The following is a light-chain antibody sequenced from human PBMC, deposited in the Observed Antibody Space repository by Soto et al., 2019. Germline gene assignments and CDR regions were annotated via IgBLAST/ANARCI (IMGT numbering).Light chain of an antibody. V-gene: IGKV3-20*01. CDR3: QPYGSSPYT. CDR2: GAS. Sequence: EMVLTQSPGTLSFSPGERATLSCRAIQSFSSSFLAWYQQKPGQAPRLLIYGASSRATGIPDRFNGSGSGTDLYLTISLLEPEDCAVYYCQPYGSSPYTLGQETKLELK. J-gene: IGKJ2*01. CDR1: QSFSSSF.